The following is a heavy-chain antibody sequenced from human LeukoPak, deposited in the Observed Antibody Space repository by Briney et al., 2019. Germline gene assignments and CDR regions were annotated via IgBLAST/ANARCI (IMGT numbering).Heavy chain of an antibody. J-gene: IGHJ4*02. D-gene: IGHD5-12*01. Sequence: SETLCLTCAVYGGSFSGYYWSWIRQPPGKGLEWIGEINHSGSIKYNPSPKSRVTISVDTSKNQYSLMLSSVAAADTAVYYCARAGFSGYDRPRFDYWAREPWSPSPQ. V-gene: IGHV4-34*01. CDR3: ARAGFSGYDRPRFDY. CDR2: INHSGSI. CDR1: GGSFSGYY.